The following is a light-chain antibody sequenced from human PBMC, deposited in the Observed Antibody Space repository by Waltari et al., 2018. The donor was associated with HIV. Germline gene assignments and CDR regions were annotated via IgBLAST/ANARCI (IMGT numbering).Light chain of an antibody. Sequence: DIQMTQSPSSLSASVGDRVTITCRASQSISSYLNWYQQKPGKAPTLLIYAASSLQSGVPSRFSGSGSGTDFTLTISSLQPEDCATYYCQQSYSTPLTFGGGTKVEIK. V-gene: IGKV1-39*01. CDR3: QQSYSTPLT. CDR1: QSISSY. CDR2: AAS. J-gene: IGKJ4*01.